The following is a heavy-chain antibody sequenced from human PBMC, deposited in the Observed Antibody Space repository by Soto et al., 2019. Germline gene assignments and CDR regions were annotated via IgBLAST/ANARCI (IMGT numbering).Heavy chain of an antibody. J-gene: IGHJ4*02. Sequence: EVQLLESGGGLVQPGGSLKLSCAPSGLTFSSYPMSGFRQAPGKGLEWVSAISGSGGSTYYADSVKGRFTISRDNSKNTLYLQMNSLRAEDTAVYYCANLPLYQLPSNYWGQGTLVTVSS. CDR3: ANLPLYQLPSNY. CDR1: GLTFSSYP. V-gene: IGHV3-23*01. CDR2: ISGSGGST. D-gene: IGHD2-2*01.